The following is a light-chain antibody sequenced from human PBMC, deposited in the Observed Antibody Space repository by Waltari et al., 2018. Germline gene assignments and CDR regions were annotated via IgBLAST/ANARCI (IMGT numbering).Light chain of an antibody. V-gene: IGLV3-21*03. J-gene: IGLJ3*02. CDR1: HLRRKG. Sequence: SYVLTQPPSVSVAPGNTARITCAGTHLRRKGGHWYQQRPGQAPVLVVSDDAHRPSGTPERLSGSRSGDTATLTLRTVEAGDEADYYCQVWDSDDDYWVFGGGTKLTVL. CDR3: QVWDSDDDYWV. CDR2: DDA.